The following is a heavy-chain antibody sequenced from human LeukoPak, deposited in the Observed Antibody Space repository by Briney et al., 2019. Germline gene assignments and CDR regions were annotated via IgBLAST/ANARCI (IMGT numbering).Heavy chain of an antibody. CDR2: ISAYNGNT. V-gene: IGHV1-18*01. CDR3: ARNQYYYDSSGYSP. J-gene: IGHJ5*02. D-gene: IGHD3-22*01. CDR1: GYTFTSYG. Sequence: ASVKVSCKASGYTFTSYGISWVRQAPGQGREWTGWISAYNGNTNYAQKLQGRVTMTTDTSTSTAYMELRSLRSDDTAVYYCARNQYYYDSSGYSPWGQGTLVTVSS.